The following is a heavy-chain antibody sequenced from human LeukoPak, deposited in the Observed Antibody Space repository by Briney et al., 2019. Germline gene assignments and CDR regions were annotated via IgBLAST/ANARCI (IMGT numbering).Heavy chain of an antibody. CDR3: ARARLGQWLVLDY. CDR2: IIPIFGTA. CDR1: GGTFSSYA. J-gene: IGHJ4*02. V-gene: IGHV1-69*13. D-gene: IGHD6-19*01. Sequence: ASVNVSCKASGGTFSSYAISWVRQAPGQGLEWMGGIIPIFGTANYAQKFQGRVTITADESTSTAYMELSSLGSEDTAVYYCARARLGQWLVLDYWGQGTLVTVSS.